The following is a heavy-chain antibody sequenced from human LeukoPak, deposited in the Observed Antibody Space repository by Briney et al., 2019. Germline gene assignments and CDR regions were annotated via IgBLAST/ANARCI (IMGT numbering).Heavy chain of an antibody. Sequence: GGSLRLSCAASGFTFSSYVMHWVRQAPGKGLEWVAVISYDGSNKYFADSVKGRFTISRDNSKNTLYLQMNSLRAEDTAVYYCARAMVRGVASLYYYYGMDVWGQGTTVTVSS. V-gene: IGHV3-30*04. J-gene: IGHJ6*02. CDR2: ISYDGSNK. D-gene: IGHD3-10*01. CDR1: GFTFSSYV. CDR3: ARAMVRGVASLYYYYGMDV.